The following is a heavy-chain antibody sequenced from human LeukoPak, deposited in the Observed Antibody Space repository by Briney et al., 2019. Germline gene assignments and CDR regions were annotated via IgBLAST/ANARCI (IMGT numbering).Heavy chain of an antibody. D-gene: IGHD6-19*01. CDR1: GGSFSGYY. V-gene: IGHV4-34*01. CDR3: ARGDPGYSSGWYPTGFDY. J-gene: IGHJ4*02. Sequence: SETLSLTCAVYGGSFSGYYWSWIRQPPGKGLEWIGEINRSGSTNYNPSLKSRVTISVDTSKNQFSLKLSSVTAADTAVYYCARGDPGYSSGWYPTGFDYWGQGTLVTVSS. CDR2: INRSGST.